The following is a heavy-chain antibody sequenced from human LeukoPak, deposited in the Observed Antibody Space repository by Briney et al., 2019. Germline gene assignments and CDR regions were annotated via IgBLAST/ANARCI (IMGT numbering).Heavy chain of an antibody. CDR3: ARDFLNPANS. V-gene: IGHV3-11*06. Sequence: GGSLRLSCTASGFIFTDYYMSWIRQAPGKGLEWVSSISSTSDYIEYADSVKGRFTISRDNVKNSLSLQMNNLRAEDTAVYYCARDFLNPANSWGQGTLVTVSS. D-gene: IGHD2/OR15-2a*01. CDR1: GFIFTDYY. J-gene: IGHJ4*02. CDR2: ISSTSDYI.